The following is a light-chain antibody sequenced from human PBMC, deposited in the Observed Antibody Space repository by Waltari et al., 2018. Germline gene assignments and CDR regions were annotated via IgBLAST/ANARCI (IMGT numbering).Light chain of an antibody. J-gene: IGKJ2*01. CDR3: QQYDSLPYT. Sequence: DIQMTQSTSSLSASVGDRVTITCQASQDISNYLNWYQQKPGKAPKLLIYDASNLETGVPSRFSVSGSGTDFTFTISSLQPEYIATYYCQQYDSLPYTFGQGTKLEI. CDR1: QDISNY. CDR2: DAS. V-gene: IGKV1-33*01.